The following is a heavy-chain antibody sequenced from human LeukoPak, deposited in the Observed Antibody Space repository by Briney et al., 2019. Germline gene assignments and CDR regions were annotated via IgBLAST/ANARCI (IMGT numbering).Heavy chain of an antibody. Sequence: SETLSLTCTVSGGSISSSSYYWGWIRQPPGKGLEWIGSIYYSGSTYYNPSLKSRVTISVDTSKNQFSLKLSSVTAADTAVYYCARADDYVTFDYWGQGTLVTVSS. D-gene: IGHD4-17*01. V-gene: IGHV4-39*07. CDR2: IYYSGST. J-gene: IGHJ4*02. CDR1: GGSISSSSYY. CDR3: ARADDYVTFDY.